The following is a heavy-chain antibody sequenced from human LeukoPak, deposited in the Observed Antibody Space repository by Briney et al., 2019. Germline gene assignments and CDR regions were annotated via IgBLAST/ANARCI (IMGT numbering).Heavy chain of an antibody. V-gene: IGHV4-4*08. CDR2: IYSSGDT. CDR1: GGSFSSYY. J-gene: IGHJ5*02. D-gene: IGHD4-11*01. Sequence: SETLSLTCTVFGGSFSSYYWGWIRQSPGKGLEWIAYIYSSGDTNYNPSLKSRVAISIDTSKNQFFLNLSSVTAADTAVYYCARDSNHNWFDPWGQGTLVTVSS. CDR3: ARDSNHNWFDP.